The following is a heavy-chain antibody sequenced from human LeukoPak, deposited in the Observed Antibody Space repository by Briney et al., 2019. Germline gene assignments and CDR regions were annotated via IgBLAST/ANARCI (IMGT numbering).Heavy chain of an antibody. CDR3: AKITTVVENNWFDP. J-gene: IGHJ5*02. CDR2: ISGSADST. Sequence: PGGSLRLSCAASGFTFSSHAMSWVRQSPGKGLEWVSTISGSADSTYYADSVKGRFTISRDNSKNTLYLQMNSLRAEDTAVYYCAKITTVVENNWFDPWGQGTLVTVSS. V-gene: IGHV3-23*01. D-gene: IGHD4-23*01. CDR1: GFTFSSHA.